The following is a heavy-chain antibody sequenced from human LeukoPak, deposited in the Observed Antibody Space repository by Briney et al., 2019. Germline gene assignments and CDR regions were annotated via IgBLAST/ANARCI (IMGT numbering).Heavy chain of an antibody. V-gene: IGHV4-59*11. D-gene: IGHD6-13*01. CDR1: GGSISSHY. Sequence: SETLSLTCTVSGGSISSHYWSWIRQPPGQGLEWLGHINDRGSTNYNPSLQGRVTISIDTSKNQFSLKVNSVTAADTAVYYCVRDSRYGSGWFEDGLDFWGQGTTVTVSS. CDR2: INDRGST. J-gene: IGHJ6*02. CDR3: VRDSRYGSGWFEDGLDF.